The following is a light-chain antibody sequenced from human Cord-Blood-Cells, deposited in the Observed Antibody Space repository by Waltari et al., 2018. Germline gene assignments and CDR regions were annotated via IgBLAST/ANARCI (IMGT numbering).Light chain of an antibody. CDR2: GKN. CDR1: SLRSYY. Sequence: SSELTQDPAVSVALGPTVRITCQGSSLRSYYAPWYQQKPGQAPVLVSYGKNNRPSGIPDRFSGSSSGNTASLTITGAQAEDEADYYCNSRDSSGNHWVFGGGTKLTVL. CDR3: NSRDSSGNHWV. V-gene: IGLV3-19*01. J-gene: IGLJ3*02.